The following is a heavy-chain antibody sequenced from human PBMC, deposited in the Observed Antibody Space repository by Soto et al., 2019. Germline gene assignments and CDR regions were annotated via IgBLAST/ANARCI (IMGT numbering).Heavy chain of an antibody. D-gene: IGHD6-19*01. CDR1: GFTFSDYY. Sequence: PGGSLRLSCAASGFTFSDYYMSWIRQAPGKGLEWVSYISSSSSYTNYADTVKGRFTISRDNAKNFLFLQMNSLRAVDMALYYCARDRQQWLVPLDYWGQGTLVTVSS. CDR3: ARDRQQWLVPLDY. CDR2: ISSSSSYT. V-gene: IGHV3-11*06. J-gene: IGHJ4*02.